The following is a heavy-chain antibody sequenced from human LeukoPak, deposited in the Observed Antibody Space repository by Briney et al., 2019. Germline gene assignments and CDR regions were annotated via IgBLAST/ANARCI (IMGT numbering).Heavy chain of an antibody. CDR3: ARNGAYCLDY. CDR2: IHQSGST. J-gene: IGHJ4*02. Sequence: PSGTLFLTCVVSGGFMNSINWWSWVRQPPGKGLEWIGEIHQSGSTNYNPSLRSRVTISVDRSKSQFSLNLNSVTVADTAVYYCARNGAYCLDYWGQGILVTVSS. D-gene: IGHD4/OR15-4a*01. V-gene: IGHV4-4*02. CDR1: GGFMNSINW.